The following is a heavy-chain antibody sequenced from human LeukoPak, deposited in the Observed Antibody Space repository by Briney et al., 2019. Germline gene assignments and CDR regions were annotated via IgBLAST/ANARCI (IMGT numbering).Heavy chain of an antibody. CDR2: MNPNSGNT. CDR3: ARDMITHSSSYSNFDP. V-gene: IGHV1-8*03. CDR1: GYTFTSYD. J-gene: IGHJ5*02. D-gene: IGHD6-13*01. Sequence: GASVKVSCKASGYTFTSYDINWVRQATGQGLEWMGWMNPNSGNTGYALKFQGRVTITRNTSIGTAYMELSSLRSEDTAVYYCARDMITHSSSYSNFDPWGQGTLVTVSS.